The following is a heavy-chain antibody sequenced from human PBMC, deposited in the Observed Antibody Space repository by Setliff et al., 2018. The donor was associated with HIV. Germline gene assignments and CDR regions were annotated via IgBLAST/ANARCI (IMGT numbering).Heavy chain of an antibody. J-gene: IGHJ4*02. D-gene: IGHD1-26*01. V-gene: IGHV1-18*01. Sequence: ASVKVSCKASGGTFSNYGMSWVRQAPGQGLEWMGWISAYNGNTNYAQKLQGRVTMTTDTSTSTAYMELRSLRSDDTAVYYCARGSGSYSNYWGQGTLVTVSS. CDR3: ARGSGSYSNY. CDR1: GGTFSNYG. CDR2: ISAYNGNT.